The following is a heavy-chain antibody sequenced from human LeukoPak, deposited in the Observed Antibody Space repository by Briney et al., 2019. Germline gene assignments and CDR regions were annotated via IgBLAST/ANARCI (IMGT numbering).Heavy chain of an antibody. V-gene: IGHV3-23*01. J-gene: IGHJ4*02. Sequence: GGSLRLSCAASGFTFSSYAMSWVRQAPGKGLEWVSAISGSGGSTYYADSVKGRFTISRDNSKNTLYLQMNSLKAEDTAVYYCAKVDPPGLLWFGESSLYFDYWGQGTLVTVSS. CDR3: AKVDPPGLLWFGESSLYFDY. D-gene: IGHD3-10*01. CDR2: ISGSGGST. CDR1: GFTFSSYA.